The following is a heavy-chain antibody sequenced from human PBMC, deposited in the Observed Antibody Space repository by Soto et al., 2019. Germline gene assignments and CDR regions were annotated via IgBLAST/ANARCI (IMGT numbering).Heavy chain of an antibody. CDR3: ARGGSRIVATIRGDY. V-gene: IGHV1-18*01. J-gene: IGHJ4*02. CDR2: ISAYNGNT. D-gene: IGHD5-12*01. CDR1: GYTFTIYG. Sequence: ASVKVSCTASGYTFTIYGISWVRQAPGQGLEWMGWISAYNGNTNYAQKLQGRVTMTTDTSTSTAYMELRSLRSDDTAVYYCARGGSRIVATIRGDYWGQGTLVTVSS.